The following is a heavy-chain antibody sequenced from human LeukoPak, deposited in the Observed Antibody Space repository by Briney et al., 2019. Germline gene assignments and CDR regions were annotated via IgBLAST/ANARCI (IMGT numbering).Heavy chain of an antibody. CDR2: ISAYNGNT. J-gene: IGHJ6*02. V-gene: IGHV1-18*01. CDR3: ARERYCSSTSCYTGTYYYYGMDV. CDR1: GYTFTSYG. D-gene: IGHD2-2*02. Sequence: ASVKVSCKASGYTFTSYGISWVRQAPGQGLEWMGWISAYNGNTNYAQKLQGRVTMTTDTSTSTAYMELRSLRSDDTAAYYCARERYCSSTSCYTGTYYYYGMDVWGQGTTVTVSS.